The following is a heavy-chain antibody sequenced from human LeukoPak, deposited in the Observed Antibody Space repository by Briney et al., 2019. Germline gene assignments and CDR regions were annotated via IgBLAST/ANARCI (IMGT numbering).Heavy chain of an antibody. Sequence: SQTLSLTCAISGDSVSSNSAAWNWIRQSPSRGLEWRGRTYYRSKWYNDYAVSVKSRITINPDTSKNQFSLQLNSVTPEDTAVYYCARGVRNCTNGVCYIHYYYGMDVWGQGTTVTVSS. CDR1: GDSVSSNSAA. CDR3: ARGVRNCTNGVCYIHYYYGMDV. V-gene: IGHV6-1*01. CDR2: TYYRSKWYN. D-gene: IGHD2-8*01. J-gene: IGHJ6*02.